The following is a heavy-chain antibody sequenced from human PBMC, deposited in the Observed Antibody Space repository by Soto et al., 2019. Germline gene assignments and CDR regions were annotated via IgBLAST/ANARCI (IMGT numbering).Heavy chain of an antibody. CDR1: GFTFSNYA. Sequence: GGSLRLSCAASGFTFSNYAMSWVRQAPGKGLEWVSSISESGGSTFNADSVKGRFTISRDNFKNTLYLQMNSLRAEDTAVYYCAKHDYGDYKLYDCWGQGTLVTSPQ. CDR3: AKHDYGDYKLYDC. D-gene: IGHD4-17*01. J-gene: IGHJ4*02. CDR2: ISESGGST. V-gene: IGHV3-23*01.